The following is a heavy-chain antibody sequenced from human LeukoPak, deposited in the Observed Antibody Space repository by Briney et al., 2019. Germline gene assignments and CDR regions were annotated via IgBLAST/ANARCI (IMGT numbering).Heavy chain of an antibody. Sequence: SETLSLTCTVSGGSISSYYWSWIRQPPGKGLEWIGYIYYSGSTNYNPSLKSRVTISVDTSKNQFSLKLSFVTAADTAVYYCARHVLDHGSGTEFFDIWGQGTMVTVSS. CDR3: ARHVLDHGSGTEFFDI. CDR1: GGSISSYY. CDR2: IYYSGST. V-gene: IGHV4-59*01. J-gene: IGHJ3*02. D-gene: IGHD3-10*01.